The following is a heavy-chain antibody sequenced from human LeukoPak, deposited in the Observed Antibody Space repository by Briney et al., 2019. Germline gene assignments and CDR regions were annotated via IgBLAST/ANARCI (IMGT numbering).Heavy chain of an antibody. D-gene: IGHD1-1*01. V-gene: IGHV3-53*01. CDR1: GFTVSSNY. CDR2: IYSGGST. CDR3: ARDRELERRSHNWYFDL. J-gene: IGHJ2*01. Sequence: PGGSLRLSCAASGFTVSSNYMSWVRQAPGRGLEWVSVIYSGGSTYYADSVKGRFTISRDNSKNTLYLQMNSLRAEDSAVYYCARDRELERRSHNWYFDLWGRGTLVTVSS.